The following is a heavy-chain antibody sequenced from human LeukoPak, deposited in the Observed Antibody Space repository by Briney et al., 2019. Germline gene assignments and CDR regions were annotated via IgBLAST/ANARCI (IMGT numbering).Heavy chain of an antibody. CDR2: IYSGGST. Sequence: PGGSLRLSCAASGFTVSSNYMSWVRQAPGKGLEWVSVIYSGGSTYYADSVKGRFTISRDNSKNTLYLQMNSLRAGDTAVYYCARYRTYYYGSRSYYPAEAFDIWGQGTMVTVSS. CDR3: ARYRTYYYGSRSYYPAEAFDI. V-gene: IGHV3-66*02. CDR1: GFTVSSNY. D-gene: IGHD3-10*01. J-gene: IGHJ3*02.